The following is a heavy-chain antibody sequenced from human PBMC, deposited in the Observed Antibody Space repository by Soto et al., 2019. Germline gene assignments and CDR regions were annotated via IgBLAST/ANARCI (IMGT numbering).Heavy chain of an antibody. CDR3: ARVRRIRAAVLLFYYCMDV. V-gene: IGHV1-69*13. Sequence: SVKVSCKASVGTFSSYAISWVRQAPGQGLEWMGGIIPIFGTANYAQKFQGRVTITADESTSTAYMELSSLRSEDTAVYYCARVRRIRAAVLLFYYCMDVWGQGTTVTVSS. J-gene: IGHJ6*02. CDR1: VGTFSSYA. CDR2: IIPIFGTA. D-gene: IGHD3-3*02.